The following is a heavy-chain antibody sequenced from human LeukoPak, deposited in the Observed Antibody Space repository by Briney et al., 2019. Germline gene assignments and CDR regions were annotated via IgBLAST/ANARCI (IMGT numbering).Heavy chain of an antibody. J-gene: IGHJ4*02. CDR3: SKSTASLKASYYLYYFDY. CDR2: ISSTGGTT. Sequence: GGSLRLSCAASGITFCSYVMSLVPQAPGKRPEWVSSISSTGGTTYYADSVQGRFTISRDNSKNTLYLQLNSPRAEDTAVYYCSKSTASLKASYYLYYFDYWGQGTLVTVSS. V-gene: IGHV3-23*01. D-gene: IGHD1-26*01. CDR1: GITFCSYV.